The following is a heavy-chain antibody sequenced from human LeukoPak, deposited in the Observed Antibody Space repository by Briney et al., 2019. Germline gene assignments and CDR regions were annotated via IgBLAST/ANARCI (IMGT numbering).Heavy chain of an antibody. CDR2: IKQDGSEK. CDR1: GLTFSSYW. J-gene: IGHJ4*02. V-gene: IGHV3-7*04. D-gene: IGHD5-18*01. CDR3: AGGYSYGYY. Sequence: PGGSLRLSCAASGLTFSSYWMSWVRQAPGKGLEWVANIKQDGSEKYYVDSVKGRFTISRDNAKNSLYLQMNSLRAEDTAVYYCAGGYSYGYYWGQGTLVTVSS.